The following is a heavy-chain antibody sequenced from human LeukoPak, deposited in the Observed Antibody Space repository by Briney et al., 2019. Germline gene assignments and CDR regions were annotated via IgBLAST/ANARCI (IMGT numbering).Heavy chain of an antibody. J-gene: IGHJ3*02. D-gene: IGHD3-9*01. Sequence: PSETLSLTCAVYGGSFSGYYWSWIRQPPGKGLEWIGEINHSGSTNCNPSLKSRVTISVDTSKNQFSLKLSSVTAADTAVYYCARGRRNYDILTGYRGWGTLPLDAFDIWGQGTMVTVSS. V-gene: IGHV4-34*01. CDR2: INHSGST. CDR3: ARGRRNYDILTGYRGWGTLPLDAFDI. CDR1: GGSFSGYY.